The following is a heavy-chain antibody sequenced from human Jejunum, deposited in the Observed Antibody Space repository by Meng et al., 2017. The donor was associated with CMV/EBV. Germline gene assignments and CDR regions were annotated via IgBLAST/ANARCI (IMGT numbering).Heavy chain of an antibody. Sequence: SGFPFSSYWISWVRQAPGKGLEWVANIKQDGSEKYYVDSVKGRFTISRDNAKNSLYLQMNSLRAEDTAVYYCARGRVPVGAALNYWGQGTLVTVSS. CDR1: GFPFSSYW. J-gene: IGHJ4*02. D-gene: IGHD1-26*01. V-gene: IGHV3-7*01. CDR3: ARGRVPVGAALNY. CDR2: IKQDGSEK.